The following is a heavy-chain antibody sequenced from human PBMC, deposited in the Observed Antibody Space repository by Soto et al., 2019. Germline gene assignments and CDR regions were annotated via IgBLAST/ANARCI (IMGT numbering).Heavy chain of an antibody. J-gene: IGHJ4*02. Sequence: GWSLRLSCAASGFTFSNYAMHLVRQAPGKGLEWVAATSYDGSHKYYAESVKGRFTISRDNSKDTLYLQMNSLRTGDTAVFYCARDRTLNYGDFAYWGKGTLVTVSS. CDR3: ARDRTLNYGDFAY. D-gene: IGHD4-17*01. V-gene: IGHV3-30-3*01. CDR2: TSYDGSHK. CDR1: GFTFSNYA.